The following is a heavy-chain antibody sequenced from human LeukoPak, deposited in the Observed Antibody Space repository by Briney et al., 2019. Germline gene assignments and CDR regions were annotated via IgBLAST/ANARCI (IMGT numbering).Heavy chain of an antibody. CDR1: GFTFSTYG. D-gene: IGHD4-11*01. CDR2: ISNDGGNK. J-gene: IGHJ6*02. Sequence: GGPLRLSCAASGFTFSTYGIHWVRQAPGKGLEWVAVISNDGGNKYYADSVKGRFTISRDNSKYTLYLQMNSLRAEDTAMYYCAKDKTTYYYYYGMDIWGQGTTVTVSS. V-gene: IGHV3-30*18. CDR3: AKDKTTYYYYYGMDI.